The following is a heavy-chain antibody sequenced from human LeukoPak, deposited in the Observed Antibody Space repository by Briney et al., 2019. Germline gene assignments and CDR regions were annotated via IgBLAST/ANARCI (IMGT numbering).Heavy chain of an antibody. J-gene: IGHJ4*02. CDR1: GFIVSDNY. Sequence: GGSLRLSCAASGFIVSDNYMSWVRQAPGQGLEWVSVIYSGGSTYYADSVKGRFTISRDNSKNTVFLQLHSLRAEDTAVYYCARYHYDSSGYPYYFDYWGQGTLVTVSS. CDR3: ARYHYDSSGYPYYFDY. D-gene: IGHD3-22*01. V-gene: IGHV3-53*01. CDR2: IYSGGST.